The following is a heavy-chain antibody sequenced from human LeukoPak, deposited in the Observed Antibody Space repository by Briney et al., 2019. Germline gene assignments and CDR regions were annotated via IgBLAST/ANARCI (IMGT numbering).Heavy chain of an antibody. V-gene: IGHV3-7*01. J-gene: IGHJ6*03. CDR3: ARCYYDSSGYYYVSDYYYYYMDV. CDR2: IKQDGSEK. Sequence: GGSLRLSCAAFGFTFSSYWMSWVRQAPGKGLEWVANIKQDGSEKYYVDSVKGRFTISRDNAKNSLYLQMNSLRAEDTAVYYCARCYYDSSGYYYVSDYYYYYMDVWGKGTTVTVSS. D-gene: IGHD3-22*01. CDR1: GFTFSSYW.